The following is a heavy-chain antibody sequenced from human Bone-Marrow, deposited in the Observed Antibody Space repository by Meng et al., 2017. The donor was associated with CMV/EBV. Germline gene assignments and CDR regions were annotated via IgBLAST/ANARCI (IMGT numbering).Heavy chain of an antibody. V-gene: IGHV1-46*01. J-gene: IGHJ4*02. CDR2: INPSGGGT. Sequence: CKSSGYTFTRYYMHWVRQAPGQGLEWMGIINPSGGGTSYAQKFQGRVTMTRDTSTSTVHMELSSLRSEDTAVYYCASAPDWNYVGHYWGQGTLVTVSS. D-gene: IGHD1-7*01. CDR1: GYTFTRYY. CDR3: ASAPDWNYVGHY.